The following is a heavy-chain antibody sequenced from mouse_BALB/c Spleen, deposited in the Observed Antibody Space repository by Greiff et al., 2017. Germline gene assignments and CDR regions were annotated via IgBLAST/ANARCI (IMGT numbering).Heavy chain of an antibody. CDR2: ILPGSGST. CDR3: ARTWDYGYFDY. J-gene: IGHJ2*01. CDR1: GYTFSSYW. D-gene: IGHD1-1*01. Sequence: VQLHQSGAELMKPGASVKISCKATGYTFSSYWIEWVKQRPGHGLEWIGEILPGSGSTNYNEKFKGKATFTADTSSNTAYMQLSSLTSEDSAVYYCARTWDYGYFDYWGQGTTLTVSS. V-gene: IGHV1-9*01.